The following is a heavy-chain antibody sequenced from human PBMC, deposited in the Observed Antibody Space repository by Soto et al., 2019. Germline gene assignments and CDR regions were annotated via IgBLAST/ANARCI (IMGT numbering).Heavy chain of an antibody. Sequence: QVQLVESGGGVVQPGRSLRLSCAASGFTFSNYGMHWVRQAPGKGLELVAVISYDGSNKHYADSVKGRFTISRDNAKNTLYLQMNSLRAEDTAVYYCADREALWGQGTLVTVSS. D-gene: IGHD1-26*01. V-gene: IGHV3-30*03. J-gene: IGHJ4*02. CDR1: GFTFSNYG. CDR3: ADREAL. CDR2: ISYDGSNK.